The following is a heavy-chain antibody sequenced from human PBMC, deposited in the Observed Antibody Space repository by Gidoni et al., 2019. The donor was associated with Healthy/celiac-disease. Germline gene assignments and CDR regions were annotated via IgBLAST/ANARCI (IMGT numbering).Heavy chain of an antibody. D-gene: IGHD2-2*01. CDR1: GGPISSSSYY. Sequence: QLQLQESGPGLVKPSETLSLTCTVSGGPISSSSYYWGWIRQPPGKGLEWIGSISYSGRTYYNPSLKSRVTISVDTSKNQFSLKLSSVTAADTAVYYCARPNCSSTSCKTYYFDYWGQGTLVTVSS. CDR3: ARPNCSSTSCKTYYFDY. J-gene: IGHJ4*02. CDR2: ISYSGRT. V-gene: IGHV4-39*01.